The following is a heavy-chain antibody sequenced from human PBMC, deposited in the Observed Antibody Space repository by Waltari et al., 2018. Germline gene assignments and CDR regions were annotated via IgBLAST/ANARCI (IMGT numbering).Heavy chain of an antibody. CDR3: AKDAPKGYCSGGSCYGLAFDI. CDR1: GFTFSSCG. CDR2: IRYDGSNK. Sequence: QVQLVESGGGVVQPGGSLRLSCAASGFTFSSCGMHWVRQAPGKGLEWVAVIRYDGSNKYYADSVKGRFTISRDNSKNTLYLQMNSLRAEDTAVYYCAKDAPKGYCSGGSCYGLAFDIWGQGTMVTVSS. J-gene: IGHJ3*02. D-gene: IGHD2-15*01. V-gene: IGHV3-30*02.